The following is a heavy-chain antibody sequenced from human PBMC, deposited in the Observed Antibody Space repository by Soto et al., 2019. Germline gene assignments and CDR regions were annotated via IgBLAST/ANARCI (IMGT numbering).Heavy chain of an antibody. V-gene: IGHV4-31*03. J-gene: IGHJ4*02. Sequence: QVQLQESGPGLVKPSETLSLTCTVSGASINSGGYYWSWIRQLPGKGLEWIGYIYFSGSTYYNPSLVSRVTISLDTSQNQFSLKLSSVTAADTAMYFCASGDAWEALLAHWGQGILVTVSS. D-gene: IGHD4-17*01. CDR3: ASGDAWEALLAH. CDR1: GASINSGGYY. CDR2: IYFSGST.